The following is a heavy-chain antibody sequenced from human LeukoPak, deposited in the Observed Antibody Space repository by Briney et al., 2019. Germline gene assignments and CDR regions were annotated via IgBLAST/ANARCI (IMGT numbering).Heavy chain of an antibody. CDR2: VNPNSGDT. V-gene: IGHV1-8*01. Sequence: APVKSSCKPLGSSLNIFEINGLRRATGQGLEWMGWVNPNSGDTDYAQKFQGRLTMTRNTSISTAYMELSGLRLEDTAMYYCSRGPRFDPWGQGTQVTVSS. CDR1: GSSLNIFE. CDR3: SRGPRFDP. J-gene: IGHJ5*02.